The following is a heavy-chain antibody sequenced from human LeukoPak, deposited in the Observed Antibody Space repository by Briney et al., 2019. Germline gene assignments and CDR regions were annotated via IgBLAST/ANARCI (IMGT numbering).Heavy chain of an antibody. CDR2: MYYSGRT. CDR1: GVSISSYY. D-gene: IGHD1-26*01. Sequence: SETLSLTCSVSGVSISSYYWTWIRQPPAKGLQWIGYMYYSGRTNYSPSLESRVTISLDTSKNHFSLKVNSVTAADTAVYYCARQERGRYDYWGQGTLVTVSS. J-gene: IGHJ4*02. V-gene: IGHV4-59*08. CDR3: ARQERGRYDY.